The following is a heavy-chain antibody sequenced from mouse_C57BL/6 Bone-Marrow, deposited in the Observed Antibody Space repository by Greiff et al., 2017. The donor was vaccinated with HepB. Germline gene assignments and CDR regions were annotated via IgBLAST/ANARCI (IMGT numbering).Heavy chain of an antibody. CDR3: TTGGWGYDVDYAMDY. V-gene: IGHV14-4*01. CDR1: GFNIKDDY. CDR2: IDPENGDT. D-gene: IGHD2-2*01. J-gene: IGHJ4*01. Sequence: EVQLQQSGAELVRPGASVKLSCTASGFNIKDDYMHWVKQRPEQGLEWIGWIDPENGDTEYASKFQGKATITADTSSNTAYLQLSSLTSEDTAVYYCTTGGWGYDVDYAMDYWGQGTSVTVSS.